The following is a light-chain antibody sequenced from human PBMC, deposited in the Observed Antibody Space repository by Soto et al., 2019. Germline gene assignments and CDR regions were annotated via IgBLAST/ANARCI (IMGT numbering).Light chain of an antibody. CDR3: QKYDNAPLT. CDR1: QGLNNF. Sequence: DIQMTQSPSSLSASVGDRVTITSRASQGLNNFLAWYQQKPGKVPKVLIYATSTLQSGVPSRFSGSGSGTDFTLTISSLQPEDVATYYCQKYDNAPLTFGGGTKV. J-gene: IGKJ4*01. V-gene: IGKV1-27*01. CDR2: ATS.